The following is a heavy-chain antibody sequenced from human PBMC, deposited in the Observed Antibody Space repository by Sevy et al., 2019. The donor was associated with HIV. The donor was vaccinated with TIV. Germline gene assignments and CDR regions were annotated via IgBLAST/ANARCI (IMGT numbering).Heavy chain of an antibody. J-gene: IGHJ4*02. Sequence: ASVKVSCKVSGYTFSIYRITWVRQAPGQGLEWMGWISPHTGDTKFAENFQDRVTMSTDTSTATAYMELSRLRSDDTAVYYCARAFCTSGRCYSLAYWGQGTLVTVSS. CDR1: GYTFSIYR. CDR2: ISPHTGDT. CDR3: ARAFCTSGRCYSLAY. V-gene: IGHV1-18*01. D-gene: IGHD2-15*01.